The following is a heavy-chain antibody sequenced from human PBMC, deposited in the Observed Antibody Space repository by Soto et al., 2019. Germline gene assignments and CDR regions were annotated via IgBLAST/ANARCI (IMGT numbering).Heavy chain of an antibody. J-gene: IGHJ4*02. CDR1: GFTFSSYW. D-gene: IGHD2-15*01. Sequence: GGSLRLSCAASGFTFSSYWMSWVRQAPGKGLEWVANIKQDGSEKYYVDSVKGRFTISRDNAKNSLYLQMNSLRAEDTDVYYCARGAVDDIVVVVAAPDYWGQGTLVTVSS. V-gene: IGHV3-7*01. CDR3: ARGAVDDIVVVVAAPDY. CDR2: IKQDGSEK.